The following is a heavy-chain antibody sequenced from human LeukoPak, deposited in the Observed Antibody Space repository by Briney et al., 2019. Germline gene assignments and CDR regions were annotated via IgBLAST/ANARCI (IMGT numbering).Heavy chain of an antibody. D-gene: IGHD2-15*01. CDR1: GFTFSSYG. V-gene: IGHV3-30*02. CDR3: AKDKDSTNWYFDY. CDR2: IRYDGSNK. J-gene: IGHJ4*02. Sequence: GGSLRLSCAASGFTFSSYGMHWVRQAPGKGLEWVAFIRYDGSNKYYADSVKGRFTISRDNSKNTLYLQMNSLRAEDTAVYYCAKDKDSTNWYFDYWGQGTLVTVSS.